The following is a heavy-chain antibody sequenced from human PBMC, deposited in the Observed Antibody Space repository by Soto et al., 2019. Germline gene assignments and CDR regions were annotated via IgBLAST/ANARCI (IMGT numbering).Heavy chain of an antibody. CDR1: GFTFSSYG. D-gene: IGHD3-10*01. CDR2: IWYDGSNK. Sequence: GGSLRLSCAASGFTFSSYGMHWVRQAPGKGLEWVAVIWYDGSNKNYADSVKGRFTVAGDNSKNTRNLQMNSLRAEDTAVYYCARPSYYYGSWSGYYYYMDVWGKGTTVTVSS. CDR3: ARPSYYYGSWSGYYYYMDV. J-gene: IGHJ6*03. V-gene: IGHV3-33*01.